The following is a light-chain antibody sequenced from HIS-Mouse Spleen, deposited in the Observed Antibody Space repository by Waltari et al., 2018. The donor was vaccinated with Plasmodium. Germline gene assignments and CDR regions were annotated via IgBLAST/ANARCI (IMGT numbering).Light chain of an antibody. CDR3: YSTDSSGNHRV. CDR2: EDS. J-gene: IGLJ3*02. V-gene: IGLV3-10*01. Sequence: SYELTQPPSVSVSPGQTARITCSGYALPTNYAYWYQQKSGQAPVLVIYEDSKRPSGSPERFSGSSSGTMATLTISGAQVEDEADYYCYSTDSSGNHRVFGGGTKLTVL. CDR1: ALPTNY.